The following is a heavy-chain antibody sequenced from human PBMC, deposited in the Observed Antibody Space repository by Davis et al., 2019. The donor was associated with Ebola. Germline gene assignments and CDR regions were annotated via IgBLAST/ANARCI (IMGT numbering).Heavy chain of an antibody. CDR2: IYYSGST. D-gene: IGHD6-6*01. Sequence: SETLSLTCTVSGGSISSSSYYWGWIRQPPGKGLEWIGSIYYSGSTNYNPSLKSRVTISVDKSKNQFSLKLSSVTAADTAVYYCARGGLGIAARRYYYYGMDVWGQGTTVTVSS. CDR3: ARGGLGIAARRYYYYGMDV. CDR1: GGSISSSSYY. J-gene: IGHJ6*02. V-gene: IGHV4-39*07.